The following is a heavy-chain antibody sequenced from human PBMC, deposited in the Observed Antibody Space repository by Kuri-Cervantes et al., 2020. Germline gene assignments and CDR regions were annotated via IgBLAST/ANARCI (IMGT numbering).Heavy chain of an antibody. J-gene: IGHJ6*03. CDR3: ARVNTMMAWYQYYYMDV. CDR1: GGSISSSSYY. Sequence: ESLKISCTVSGGSISSSSYYWGWIRQPPGKGLEWIGSIYYSGSTYYNPSLKSRVTISVDTSKNQFSLKLSSATVADTAVYYCARVNTMMAWYQYYYMDVWGKGTTVTVSS. V-gene: IGHV4-39*07. D-gene: IGHD2-2*01. CDR2: IYYSGST.